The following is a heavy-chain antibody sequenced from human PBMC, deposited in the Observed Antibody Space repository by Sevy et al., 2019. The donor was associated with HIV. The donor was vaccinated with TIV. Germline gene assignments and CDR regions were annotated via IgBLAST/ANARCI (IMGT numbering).Heavy chain of an antibody. CDR3: ARGAPMAAAGTIDY. CDR2: IFSGGNI. D-gene: IGHD6-13*01. V-gene: IGHV3-53*01. Sequence: GGSLRLSCAASGFTVTNTYMSWVRQAPGKELEWVAVIFSGGNIYYAGSVKGRFAISRDNSKNTVSLQMNSLRVEDTAVYFCARGAPMAAAGTIDYWGQGTLVTDSS. J-gene: IGHJ4*02. CDR1: GFTVTNTY.